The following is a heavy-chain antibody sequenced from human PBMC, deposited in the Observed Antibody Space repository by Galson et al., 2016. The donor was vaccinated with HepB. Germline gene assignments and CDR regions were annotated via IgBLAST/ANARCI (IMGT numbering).Heavy chain of an antibody. Sequence: SLRLSCAASGFTFSSYGMHWVRQAPGKGLEWVAVISYDGSNKYYADSVKGRFPISRDNSKNTRYLQMNSLRAEDTAVYYCAKEPIPIITGLRLPDYWGQGTLVTVSS. V-gene: IGHV3-30*18. CDR3: AKEPIPIITGLRLPDY. CDR2: ISYDGSNK. J-gene: IGHJ4*02. CDR1: GFTFSSYG. D-gene: IGHD1-20*01.